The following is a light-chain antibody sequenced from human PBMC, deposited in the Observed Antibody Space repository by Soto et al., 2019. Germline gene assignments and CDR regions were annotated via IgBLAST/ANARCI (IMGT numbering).Light chain of an antibody. CDR3: SSYATYSPLL. J-gene: IGLJ3*02. Sequence: QSALTQPASVSGSPGQSITISCTGTSRDVGGYNYDSWYQHDPGKAPKLMIYDVTNRPSVIFNRFSGSKSGITTCLTISGRQAEEEADYYCSSYATYSPLLFGGGTQLTVL. CDR1: SRDVGGYNY. V-gene: IGLV2-14*03. CDR2: DVT.